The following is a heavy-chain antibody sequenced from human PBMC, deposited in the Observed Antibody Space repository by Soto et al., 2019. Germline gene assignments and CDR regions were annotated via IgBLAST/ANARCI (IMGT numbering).Heavy chain of an antibody. CDR1: GGSISSSSYY. D-gene: IGHD5-12*01. J-gene: IGHJ4*02. V-gene: IGHV4-39*01. Sequence: SETLSLTCTVSGGSISSSSYYWGWIRQPPGKGLEWIGSIYYSGSTYYNPSLKSRVTISVDTSKNQFSLKLSSVTAADTAVYYCARHGVGATISSQKIPKEYYFDYWGQGTLVTVSS. CDR3: ARHGVGATISSQKIPKEYYFDY. CDR2: IYYSGST.